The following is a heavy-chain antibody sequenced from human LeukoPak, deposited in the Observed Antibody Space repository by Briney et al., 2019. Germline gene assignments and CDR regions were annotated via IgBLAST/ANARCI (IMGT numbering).Heavy chain of an antibody. CDR2: INPESGGT. J-gene: IGHJ4*02. Sequence: ASVKVSCKASGYTFTSYGISWVRQAPGQGLEWMGWINPESGGTKYAQKFQGRVTMTRDTSISTAYMELSRLTSDGTAVYYCAIRAVAARGGFDYGGQGTLATVSS. D-gene: IGHD6-19*01. V-gene: IGHV1-2*02. CDR3: AIRAVAARGGFDY. CDR1: GYTFTSYG.